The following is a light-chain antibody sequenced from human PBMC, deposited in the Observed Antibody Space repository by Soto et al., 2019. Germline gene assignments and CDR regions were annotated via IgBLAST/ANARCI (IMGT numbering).Light chain of an antibody. J-gene: IGLJ1*01. CDR1: SSDVGGYNY. V-gene: IGLV2-14*01. Sequence: QSALTQPASVSGSPGQSITISCTGTSSDVGGYNYVSWYQQHPGNAPTLMISEVSNRPSGVSNRFSGSKYDNTAYLTISGRQAEDAADYYCSSYTRSSTRVFGTGTKLTVL. CDR2: EVS. CDR3: SSYTRSSTRV.